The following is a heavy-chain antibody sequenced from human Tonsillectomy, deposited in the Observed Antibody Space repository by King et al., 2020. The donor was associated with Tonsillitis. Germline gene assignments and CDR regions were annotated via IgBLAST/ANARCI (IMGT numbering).Heavy chain of an antibody. V-gene: IGHV1-18*04. J-gene: IGHJ4*02. Sequence: QLVQSGAEVKKPGASVKVSCKASGYTFTNYGISWVRQAPGQGLEWMGWISAYYGNTNYAQKLQGRVTMTTDTSTSTAYMELRRLRSDDTAVYYCARALISEWELLEDYWGQGTLVTVSS. D-gene: IGHD1-26*01. CDR3: ARALISEWELLEDY. CDR1: GYTFTNYG. CDR2: ISAYYGNT.